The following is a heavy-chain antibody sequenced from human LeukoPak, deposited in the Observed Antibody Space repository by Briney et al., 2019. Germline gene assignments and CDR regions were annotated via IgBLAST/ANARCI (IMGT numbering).Heavy chain of an antibody. J-gene: IGHJ4*02. CDR1: VGSCFGYH. V-gene: IGHV4-34*01. Sequence: ASETLSLTCSVSVGSCFGYHWNWIRQSPGKGLEWIGDINHTGNTNYNPSLKSRVTISIDTSKKQFFLKLRSLTAADTAVYYCARDPTTVVTTPYYFDDWGQGTLVTVSS. CDR2: INHTGNT. CDR3: ARDPTTVVTTPYYFDD. D-gene: IGHD4-23*01.